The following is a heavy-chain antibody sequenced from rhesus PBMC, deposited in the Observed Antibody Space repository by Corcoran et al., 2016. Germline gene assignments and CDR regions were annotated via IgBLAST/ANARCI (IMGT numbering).Heavy chain of an antibody. CDR3: ARVGSSWSEWDTVGTEWYFDL. V-gene: IGHV4S14*01. J-gene: IGHJ2*01. CDR2: IYGSGGSN. CDR1: GYSISRGYY. D-gene: IGHD5-42*01. Sequence: QMQLQESGQGLVKPSETLSLTCAVSGYSISRGYYWGLIRHPPVKGLEWIGSIYGSGGSNYLNPSLKSRVTLSVDTSKNQFSLKLSSVTAADTAVYYCARVGSSWSEWDTVGTEWYFDLWGPGTPITISS.